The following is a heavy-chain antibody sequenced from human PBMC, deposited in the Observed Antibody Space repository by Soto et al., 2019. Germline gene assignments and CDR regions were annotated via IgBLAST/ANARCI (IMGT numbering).Heavy chain of an antibody. CDR2: ISGSGGST. Sequence: GGSLRLSCAASGFTFSSYAMSWVRQAPGKGLEWVSAISGSGGSTYYADSVKGRFTISRDNSKNTLYLQMNSLRAEDTAVYYCAASSTAAASYYYGMDVWGQGTTVTVSS. CDR3: AASSTAAASYYYGMDV. J-gene: IGHJ6*02. CDR1: GFTFSSYA. V-gene: IGHV3-23*01. D-gene: IGHD6-13*01.